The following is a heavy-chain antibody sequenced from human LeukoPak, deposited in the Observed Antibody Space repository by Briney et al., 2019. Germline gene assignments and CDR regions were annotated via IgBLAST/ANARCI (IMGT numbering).Heavy chain of an antibody. CDR1: GFTVSSNY. CDR2: IYSGGST. Sequence: GGSLRLSCAASGFTVSSNYMSWVRQAPGKGLEWVSVIYSGGSTYYADSVKGRFTISRDNSKNTLYLQMNSLRAEDTAVYYCARDRAYDSSVSWFDPWGQGTLVTVSS. J-gene: IGHJ5*02. D-gene: IGHD3-22*01. V-gene: IGHV3-66*01. CDR3: ARDRAYDSSVSWFDP.